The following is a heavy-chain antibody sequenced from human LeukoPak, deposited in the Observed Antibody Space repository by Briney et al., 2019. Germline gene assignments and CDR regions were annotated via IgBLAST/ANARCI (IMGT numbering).Heavy chain of an antibody. CDR1: GFTFSRYW. CDR3: AKDTGGNGAYFYAMDV. D-gene: IGHD4-23*01. Sequence: PGGSLRLSCAASGFTFSRYWMHWVRRPPGKGLEWVSAINWNSDTKAYADSVKGRFTISRDRARNSLYLQMDSLRPEDTALYYCAKDTGGNGAYFYAMDVWGQGTSVTVSS. CDR2: INWNSDTK. V-gene: IGHV3-9*01. J-gene: IGHJ6*02.